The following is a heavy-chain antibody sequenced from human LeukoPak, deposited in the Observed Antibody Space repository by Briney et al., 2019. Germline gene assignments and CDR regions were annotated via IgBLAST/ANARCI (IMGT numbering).Heavy chain of an antibody. D-gene: IGHD2-2*01. J-gene: IGHJ4*02. CDR2: INHSGST. CDR3: ARFLGYCSSTSCSLSSYFDY. V-gene: IGHV4-34*01. Sequence: SETLSLTCAVYGGSFSGYYWSWIRQPPGKGLEWIGEINHSGSTNYNPPLKSRVTISVDTSKNQFSLKLSSVTAADTAVYYCARFLGYCSSTSCSLSSYFDYWGQGTLVTVSS. CDR1: GGSFSGYY.